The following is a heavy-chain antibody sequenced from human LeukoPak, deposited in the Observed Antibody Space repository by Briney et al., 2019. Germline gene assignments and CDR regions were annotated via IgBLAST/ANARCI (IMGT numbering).Heavy chain of an antibody. Sequence: PSETLCLTCTVSGVSISSSSYNWGWIRQPPGKGLEWIGSIYYSGSTYYNPSLKSRVTISVDTSKNQFSLKLSSVTAADTAVYYCARQGSGSSPPYFDYWGQGTLVTVSS. J-gene: IGHJ4*02. D-gene: IGHD6-13*01. V-gene: IGHV4-39*01. CDR2: IYYSGST. CDR1: GVSISSSSYN. CDR3: ARQGSGSSPPYFDY.